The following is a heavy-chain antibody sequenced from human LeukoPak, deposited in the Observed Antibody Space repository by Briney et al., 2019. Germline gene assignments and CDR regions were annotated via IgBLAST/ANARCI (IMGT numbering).Heavy chain of an antibody. V-gene: IGHV1-2*02. D-gene: IGHD2-2*01. CDR1: GYTFTGYY. Sequence: ASVKVSCKASGYTFTGYYMQWVRQAPGQGLEWMGWINPNSGGTNYAQKFQGRVTMTRDTSISTAYMELSRLRSDDTAVYYCAIIVVVPAATFDYWGQGTLVTVSS. CDR2: INPNSGGT. CDR3: AIIVVVPAATFDY. J-gene: IGHJ4*02.